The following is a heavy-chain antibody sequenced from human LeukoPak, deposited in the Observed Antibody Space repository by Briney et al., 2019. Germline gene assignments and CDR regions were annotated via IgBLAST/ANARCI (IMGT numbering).Heavy chain of an antibody. Sequence: PSETLSLTCAVYGGSFSGYYWSWIRQPPGKGLEWIGEINHSGGANYNPSVKSRDTISVDTSKDQSSLKLSSVTAADTAVSYCARHNYDSSGYYSRPYYFDYWGQGTLVTVSS. D-gene: IGHD3-22*01. V-gene: IGHV4-34*01. CDR1: GGSFSGYY. CDR3: ARHNYDSSGYYSRPYYFDY. J-gene: IGHJ4*02. CDR2: INHSGGA.